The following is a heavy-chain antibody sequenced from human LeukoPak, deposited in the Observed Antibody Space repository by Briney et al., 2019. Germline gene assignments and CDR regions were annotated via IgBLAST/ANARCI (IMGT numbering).Heavy chain of an antibody. CDR2: INPSGGAT. J-gene: IGHJ4*02. D-gene: IGHD6-6*01. CDR1: GYTFTNYY. Sequence: ASVKVSCKASGYTFTNYYIHWVRQAPGQGLEWMGIINPSGGATDYAQKFQGRITMTRDTSTRTVYMELSSLRSEDAAVYYCARGGGSSSAWSLDYWGQGTLVTVSS. CDR3: ARGGGSSSAWSLDY. V-gene: IGHV1-46*01.